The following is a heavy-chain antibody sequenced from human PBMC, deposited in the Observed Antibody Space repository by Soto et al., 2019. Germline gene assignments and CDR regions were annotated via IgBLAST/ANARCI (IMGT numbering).Heavy chain of an antibody. Sequence: QVQLQQWGAGLLKPSETLSLTCVVSGGSLSDYFWSWIRQPPGMALEWIGEINHLGSINYNPSLKSRFPMSVDTSKNQFSLTLNSLTAADTATYYCARGGISHWAYFYYMDVWDRGTTVTVSS. J-gene: IGHJ6*03. CDR3: ARGGISHWAYFYYMDV. CDR2: INHLGSI. V-gene: IGHV4-34*01. CDR1: GGSLSDYF. D-gene: IGHD2-21*01.